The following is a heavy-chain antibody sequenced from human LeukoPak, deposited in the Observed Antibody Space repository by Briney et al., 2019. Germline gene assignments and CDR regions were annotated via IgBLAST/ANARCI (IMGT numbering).Heavy chain of an antibody. CDR1: GYTFTGYY. CDR3: ARGRGQAYCGGDCYSGAFDI. CDR2: INPNIGGT. Sequence: ASVKVSCKPSGYTFTGYYIHWVRQAPGQGLEWMGWINPNIGGTNYAQKFQGSVTMTRDTSISTPYIELCRLRSDDTAVYYCARGRGQAYCGGDCYSGAFDIWGQGTMVTVSS. D-gene: IGHD2-21*01. V-gene: IGHV1-2*02. J-gene: IGHJ3*02.